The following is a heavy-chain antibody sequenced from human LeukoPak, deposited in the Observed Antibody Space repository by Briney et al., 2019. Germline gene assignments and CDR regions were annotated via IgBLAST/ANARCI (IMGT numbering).Heavy chain of an antibody. CDR1: GYSISSGYY. CDR2: ICHSGST. D-gene: IGHD6-13*01. CDR3: ARIWVTAAEPDH. V-gene: IGHV4-38-2*02. J-gene: IGHJ4*02. Sequence: SETLSLTCTVSGYSISSGYYWGWIRQPPGKGLEWIGSICHSGSTYCNPSLKSRVTLSVDTSTNQFSLKLSSVTAADTAVYYCARIWVTAAEPDHWGQGTLVTVSS.